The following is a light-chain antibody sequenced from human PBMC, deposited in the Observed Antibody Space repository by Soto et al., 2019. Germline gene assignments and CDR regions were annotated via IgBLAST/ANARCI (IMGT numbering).Light chain of an antibody. CDR1: SSDVGSYNL. J-gene: IGLJ1*01. CDR3: CSYAGSSTYNYV. V-gene: IGLV2-23*02. CDR2: EVS. Sequence: QSVLTQPASLSGSPGQSITISSTGTSSDVGSYNLVSWYPQHPGKAPKLMSYEVSKRTSGVSNRFSGSKSGNTASLTISGLQAEDEADYYCCSYAGSSTYNYVFGTGTKVTVL.